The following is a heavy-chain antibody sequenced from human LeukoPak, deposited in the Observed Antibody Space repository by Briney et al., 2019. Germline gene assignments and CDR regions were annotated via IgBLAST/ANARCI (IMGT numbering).Heavy chain of an antibody. Sequence: ASVMVPCKASGGTFSSYAISWVRQAPGQGLEWMGGIIPIFGTANYAQKFQGRVTITADESTSTAYMELSSLRSEDTAVYYCARDSDTVGITMIVSERDYGMDVWGQGTTVTVSS. V-gene: IGHV1-69*13. CDR3: ARDSDTVGITMIVSERDYGMDV. D-gene: IGHD3-22*01. CDR2: IIPIFGTA. J-gene: IGHJ6*02. CDR1: GGTFSSYA.